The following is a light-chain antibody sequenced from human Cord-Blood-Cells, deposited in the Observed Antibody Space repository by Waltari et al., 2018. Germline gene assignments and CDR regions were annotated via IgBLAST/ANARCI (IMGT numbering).Light chain of an antibody. CDR1: SSAAGSYNL. J-gene: IGLJ3*02. V-gene: IGLV2-23*01. Sequence: QSALTQPASVSGSPGQSITISCTGTSSAAGSYNLVSWYQQHPGKAPKLIIYEGSKRPSGVSNRFSGSKSGNTASLTISGLQAEDEADYYCCSYAGSSTSWVFGGGTKLTVL. CDR3: CSYAGSSTSWV. CDR2: EGS.